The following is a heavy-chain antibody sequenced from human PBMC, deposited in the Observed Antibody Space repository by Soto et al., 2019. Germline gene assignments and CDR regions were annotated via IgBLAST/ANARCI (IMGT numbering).Heavy chain of an antibody. CDR1: EFTFSDYW. CDR3: ATAGKYRFDT. V-gene: IGHV3-74*01. J-gene: IGHJ4*01. D-gene: IGHD3-16*02. Sequence: EVQLVESGGDLVQPGGSLRLSCTVSEFTFSDYWMHWVRQAPGKGLVWVSRINTDGTTTNYADSVKGRFTISRDNARNTLYLQMNSLRGEDTAVYYCATAGKYRFDTWGHGTLVTVSS. CDR2: INTDGTTT.